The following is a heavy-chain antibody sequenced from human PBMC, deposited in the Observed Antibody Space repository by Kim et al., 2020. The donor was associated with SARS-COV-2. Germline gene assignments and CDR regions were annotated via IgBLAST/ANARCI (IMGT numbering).Heavy chain of an antibody. J-gene: IGHJ5*02. CDR1: GGSISSSSYY. CDR3: AKVTDLLGSWPHNWFDP. CDR2: IYYSGST. Sequence: SETLSLTCTVSGGSISSSSYYWGWIRQPPGKGLEWIGSIYYSGSTYYNPSLKSRVTISVDTSKNQFSLKLSSVTAADTAVYYCAKVTDLLGSWPHNWFDPWGQGTLVTVSS. D-gene: IGHD6-13*01. V-gene: IGHV4-39*07.